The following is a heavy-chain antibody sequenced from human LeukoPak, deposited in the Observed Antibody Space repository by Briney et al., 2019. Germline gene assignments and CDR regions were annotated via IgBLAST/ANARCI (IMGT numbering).Heavy chain of an antibody. V-gene: IGHV4-59*01. J-gene: IGHJ3*02. CDR2: IYNSGST. CDR3: ARDSASTGYMNAFDI. CDR1: GASISGYY. Sequence: PSETLSLTCTVSGASISGYYWTWIRQPPGKGLEWIGYIYNSGSTNYNPSLKSRVTISVDTSKNQFSLKLRSVTAADTAVYYCARDSASTGYMNAFDIWGQGTMVTVSS. D-gene: IGHD3-22*01.